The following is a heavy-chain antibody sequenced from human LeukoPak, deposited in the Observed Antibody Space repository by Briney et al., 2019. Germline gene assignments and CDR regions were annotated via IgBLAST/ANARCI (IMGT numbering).Heavy chain of an antibody. CDR3: AKEVGSSWYGDHWFDP. CDR1: GFTFDDYD. Sequence: GGSLRLSCAVSGFTFDDYDMHWVRQAPGKGLEWVSGISWNSGSIGYADSVKGRFTISRDNAKNSLYLQMNSLRAEDTAVYYCAKEVGSSWYGDHWFDPWGQGTLVTVSS. J-gene: IGHJ5*02. V-gene: IGHV3-9*01. CDR2: ISWNSGSI. D-gene: IGHD6-13*01.